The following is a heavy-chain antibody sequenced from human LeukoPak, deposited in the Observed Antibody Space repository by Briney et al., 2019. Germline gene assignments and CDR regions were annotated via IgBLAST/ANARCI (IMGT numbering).Heavy chain of an antibody. CDR1: CGSFSGYY. Sequence: SETLSLTCAVYCGSFSGYYWSWIRQPPGKGLEWIGEINHSGSTNYNPSLKSRVTISVDTSKNQFSLKLSSVTAADTAVYYCAKLTYYDILTGYYKAFDIWGQGTMVTVSS. V-gene: IGHV4-34*01. J-gene: IGHJ3*02. D-gene: IGHD3-9*01. CDR2: INHSGST. CDR3: AKLTYYDILTGYYKAFDI.